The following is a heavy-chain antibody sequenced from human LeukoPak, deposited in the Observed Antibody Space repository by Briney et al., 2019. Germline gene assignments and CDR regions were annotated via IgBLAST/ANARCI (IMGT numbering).Heavy chain of an antibody. J-gene: IGHJ5*02. CDR1: GGSISSYY. V-gene: IGHV4-59*01. D-gene: IGHD3-22*01. Sequence: SETLSLTCTVSGGSISSYYWSWIRQPPGKGLEWIGYIYYSGSTNYNPSLKSRVTISVDTSKSQFSLKLSSVTAADTAVYYCARDIVVVKSTLEPPNWFDPWGQGTLVTVSS. CDR2: IYYSGST. CDR3: ARDIVVVKSTLEPPNWFDP.